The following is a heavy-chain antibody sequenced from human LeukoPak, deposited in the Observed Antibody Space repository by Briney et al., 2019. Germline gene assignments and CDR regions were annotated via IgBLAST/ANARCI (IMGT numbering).Heavy chain of an antibody. D-gene: IGHD5-18*01. CDR1: GGSISSYY. CDR3: ASRGYSYGPNYYYGMDV. Sequence: SETLSLTCTVSGGSISSYYWSWLRQPPGKGREGMGYIYYSGSTNYNPSLKSRVTISVDTSKNQFSLKLSSVTAADTAVCYCASRGYSYGPNYYYGMDVWGQGTTVTVSS. CDR2: IYYSGST. J-gene: IGHJ6*02. V-gene: IGHV4-59*08.